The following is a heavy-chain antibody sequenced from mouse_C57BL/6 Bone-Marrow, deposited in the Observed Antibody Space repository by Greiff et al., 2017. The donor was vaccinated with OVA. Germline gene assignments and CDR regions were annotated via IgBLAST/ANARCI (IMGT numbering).Heavy chain of an antibody. Sequence: VQLQQPGAELVMPGASVKLSCKASGYTFTSYWMHWVKQRPGQGLEWIGEIDPSDSYTNYNQKFKGKSTLTVDKSSSTAYMQLSSLTSEDSAVYYCAREGLLVSYYVMDYWGQGTSVTVSS. CDR3: AREGLLVSYYVMDY. CDR1: GYTFTSYW. V-gene: IGHV1-69*01. J-gene: IGHJ4*01. D-gene: IGHD2-3*01. CDR2: IDPSDSYT.